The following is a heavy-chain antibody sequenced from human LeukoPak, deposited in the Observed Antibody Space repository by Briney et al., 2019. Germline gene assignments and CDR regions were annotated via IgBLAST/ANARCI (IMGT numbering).Heavy chain of an antibody. J-gene: IGHJ4*02. V-gene: IGHV3-53*01. CDR3: ARDPGGVVYFDY. Sequence: HPGGSLRLSCAASGFTVSVNYMSWVRQAPGKGLEWISLIYSGGDTYYPDSVRGRFTISRDNSKNTLYLQMNTLRAEDTAVYYCARDPGGVVYFDYWGQGTLVTVSS. CDR1: GFTVSVNY. D-gene: IGHD2-8*01. CDR2: IYSGGDT.